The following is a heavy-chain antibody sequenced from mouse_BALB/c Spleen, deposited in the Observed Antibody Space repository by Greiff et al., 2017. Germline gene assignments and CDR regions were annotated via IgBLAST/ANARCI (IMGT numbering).Heavy chain of an antibody. J-gene: IGHJ1*01. CDR3: ARRDWYFDV. CDR2: ILPGSGST. CDR1: GYTFSSYW. Sequence: QVQLQQSGAELMKPGASVKISCKATGYTFSSYWIEWVKQRPGHGLEWIGEILPGSGSTNYNEKFKGKATFAADTSSNTAYMQRSSLTSEDSAVYYCARRDWYFDVWGAGTTVTVSS. V-gene: IGHV1-9*01.